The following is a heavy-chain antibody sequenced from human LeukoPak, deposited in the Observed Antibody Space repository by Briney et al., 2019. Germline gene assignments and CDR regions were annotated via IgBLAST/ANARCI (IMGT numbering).Heavy chain of an antibody. CDR2: ISYDGSNK. V-gene: IGHV3-30-3*01. J-gene: IGHJ4*02. CDR3: AKVGKQQLVLLDY. D-gene: IGHD6-13*01. CDR1: GFTFSSYA. Sequence: PGGSLRLSCAASGFTFSSYAMHWVRQAPGKGLEWVAVISYDGSNKYYADSVKGRFTISRDNSKNTLYLQMNSLRAEDTAVYYCAKVGKQQLVLLDYWGQGTLVTVSS.